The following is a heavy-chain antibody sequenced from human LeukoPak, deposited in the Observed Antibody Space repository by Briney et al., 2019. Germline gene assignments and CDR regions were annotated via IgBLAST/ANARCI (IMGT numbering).Heavy chain of an antibody. J-gene: IGHJ6*03. D-gene: IGHD2-2*01. Sequence: PGGSLRLSCAASRFTFSTYWMHWVRQAPGKGLEWVAFIRYDGSNKYYADSVKGRFTISRDNSKNTLYLQMNSLRAEDTAVYYCAKDGARYCSSTSCSYYYYYMDVWGKGTTVTISS. CDR2: IRYDGSNK. CDR3: AKDGARYCSSTSCSYYYYYMDV. V-gene: IGHV3-30*02. CDR1: RFTFSTYW.